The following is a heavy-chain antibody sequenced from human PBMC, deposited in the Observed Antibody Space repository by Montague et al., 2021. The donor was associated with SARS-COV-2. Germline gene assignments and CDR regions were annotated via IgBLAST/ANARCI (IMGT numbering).Heavy chain of an antibody. CDR3: ARVALFNGLYKGLDS. J-gene: IGHJ4*02. Sequence: LSLTCVVSNYSVTNNYWAWIRQPPGKPLEWIGYVYGSGNTSYSPSLKSRVTISMDTSKNRLSLHLNSVTTADTAVYFCARVALFNGLYKGLDSWGQGSLVLVSS. CDR2: VYGSGNT. CDR1: NYSVTNNY. V-gene: IGHV4-59*02. D-gene: IGHD6-19*01.